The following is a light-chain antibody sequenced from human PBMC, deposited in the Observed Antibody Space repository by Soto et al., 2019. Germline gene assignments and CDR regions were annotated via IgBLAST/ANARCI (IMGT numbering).Light chain of an antibody. Sequence: IQLTQSPSSLSASVGDRVTITCRASQGISSHLVWYRQKPGKAPKLLIYATSTLQSGVPSRFSGSGSGTDFTLTISSLQPEDFATYYCQQLNSYPRTFGQGTKVEIK. V-gene: IGKV1-9*01. J-gene: IGKJ1*01. CDR3: QQLNSYPRT. CDR1: QGISSH. CDR2: ATS.